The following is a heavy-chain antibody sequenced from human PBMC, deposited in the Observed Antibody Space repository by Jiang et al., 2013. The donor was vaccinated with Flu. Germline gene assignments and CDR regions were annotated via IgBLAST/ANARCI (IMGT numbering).Heavy chain of an antibody. CDR1: GDSVSSNSAA. D-gene: IGHD3-10*01. CDR3: ARDKGRITMVRGTVSYYYYGMDV. Sequence: QTLSLTCAISGDSVSSNSAAWNWIRQSPSSGLEWLGRTYYRSKWYNDYAVSVKSRITINPDTSKNQFSLQLNSVTPEDTAVYYCARDKGRITMVRGTVSYYYYGMDVWGQGTTVTVSS. J-gene: IGHJ6*02. CDR2: TYYRSKWYN. V-gene: IGHV6-1*01.